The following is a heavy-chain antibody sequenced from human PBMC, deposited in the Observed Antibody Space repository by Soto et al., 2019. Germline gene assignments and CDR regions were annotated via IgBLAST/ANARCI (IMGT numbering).Heavy chain of an antibody. Sequence: SETLSLTCTVAGGSISSSSYYWGWIRQPPGKGLEWIGSIYYSGSTYYNPSLKSRVTISVDTSKNQFSLKLSSVTAADTAVYYCARQLRFLEWLHYYYMDVWGKGTTVTVSS. CDR2: IYYSGST. D-gene: IGHD3-3*01. J-gene: IGHJ6*03. CDR3: ARQLRFLEWLHYYYMDV. CDR1: GGSISSSSYY. V-gene: IGHV4-39*01.